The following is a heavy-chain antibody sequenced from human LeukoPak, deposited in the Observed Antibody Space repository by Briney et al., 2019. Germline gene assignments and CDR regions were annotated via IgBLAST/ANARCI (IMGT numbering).Heavy chain of an antibody. CDR3: ARDRSTSHMEGYYMDV. V-gene: IGHV3-53*01. CDR1: GFTVSSNY. CDR2: IYSGGST. D-gene: IGHD3-3*01. Sequence: GGSLRLSCAASGFTVSSNYMSWVRQAPGKGLEWVSVIYSGGSTYYADSVKGRFTISRDNSKNTLYLQMNSLRAEDTAVYYCARDRSTSHMEGYYMDVWGKGTTVTVSS. J-gene: IGHJ6*03.